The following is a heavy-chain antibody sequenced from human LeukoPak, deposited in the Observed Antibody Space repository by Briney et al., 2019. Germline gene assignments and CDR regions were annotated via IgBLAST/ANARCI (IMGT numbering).Heavy chain of an antibody. V-gene: IGHV3-48*01. CDR1: GFTFSTYS. CDR2: ISSSSSTI. CDR3: ARSGEFGELLV. Sequence: PGGSLRLSCAASGFTFSTYSMYWVRQAPGKGLEWISYISSSSSTIYYADSVKGRFTISRDNAWNSLYLQMNSLRAEDTAVYYCARSGEFGELLVWGQGTLVTVSS. J-gene: IGHJ4*02. D-gene: IGHD3-10*01.